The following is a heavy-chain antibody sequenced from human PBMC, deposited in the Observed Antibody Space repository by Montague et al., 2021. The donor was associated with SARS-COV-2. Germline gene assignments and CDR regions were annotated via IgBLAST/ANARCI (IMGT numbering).Heavy chain of an antibody. J-gene: IGHJ5*02. D-gene: IGHD2-15*01. Sequence: SETLSLTCSVSGGSISGYYWSWIRQPPGKGLEWIGYIYHSGNTKYNPSLKSRVSISVDTSKNQFSLRLSSVTAADTAVYYCARGGGYCSGGSCYYWFDPWGQGTLVTVSS. CDR1: GGSISGYY. V-gene: IGHV4-59*01. CDR3: ARGGGYCSGGSCYYWFDP. CDR2: IYHSGNT.